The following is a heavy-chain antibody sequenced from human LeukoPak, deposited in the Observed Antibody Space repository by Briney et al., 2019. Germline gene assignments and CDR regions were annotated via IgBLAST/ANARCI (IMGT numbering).Heavy chain of an antibody. CDR1: GGSISSYY. D-gene: IGHD3-10*01. Sequence: SETLSLTCTVSGGSISSYYWSWIRQPPGKGLEWIGRIYTSGSTNYNPSLKSRVTMSVDTSKNQFSLKLSSVTAADTAVYYCARARMVRGVIIPLFDPWGQGTLVTVSS. CDR2: IYTSGST. V-gene: IGHV4-4*07. J-gene: IGHJ5*02. CDR3: ARARMVRGVIIPLFDP.